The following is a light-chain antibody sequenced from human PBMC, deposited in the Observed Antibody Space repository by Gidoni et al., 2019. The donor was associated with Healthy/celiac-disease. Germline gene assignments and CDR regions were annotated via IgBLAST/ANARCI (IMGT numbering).Light chain of an antibody. CDR2: DAS. CDR3: QQYDNLEWT. CDR1: QDISNY. V-gene: IGKV1-33*01. J-gene: IGKJ1*01. Sequence: DIQMTQSPSSLSACVGDRVTITCQASQDISNYLNWYQQKPGKAAKLLIYDASNLETGVPSRFSGSGSGTDFTFTISSLQPEDIATYYCQQYDNLEWTFGQGTKVEIK.